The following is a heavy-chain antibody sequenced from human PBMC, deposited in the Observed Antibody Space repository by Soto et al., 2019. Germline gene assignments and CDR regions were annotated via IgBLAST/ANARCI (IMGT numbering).Heavy chain of an antibody. Sequence: QVQLVESGGGVVQPGGSLRLSCAASGFTFSSYPMHWARQAPGKGLEWVPVIGYDGNKEYYADSWKGRLTISRDNSKNTIDLQMNSLRAEDTAVYYCAKEVGLSADGTSYSCGMDVWGQGTPVSVSS. J-gene: IGHJ6*02. CDR1: GFTFSSYP. CDR2: IGYDGNKE. D-gene: IGHD6-13*01. V-gene: IGHV3-33*06. CDR3: AKEVGLSADGTSYSCGMDV.